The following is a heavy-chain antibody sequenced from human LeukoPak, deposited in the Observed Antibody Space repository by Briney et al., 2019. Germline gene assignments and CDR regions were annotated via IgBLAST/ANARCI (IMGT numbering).Heavy chain of an antibody. D-gene: IGHD1-14*01. J-gene: IGHJ4*02. CDR3: ARALGTITSKFDY. V-gene: IGHV4-59*01. CDR1: GGSISSYY. Sequence: SETLSLTCTVSGGSISSYYWSWIRQPPGKGLEWIGYIYYSGSTNYNPSLKSRVTISVDTSKNQFSLKLSPVTAADTAVYYCARALGTITSKFDYWGQGALVTVSS. CDR2: IYYSGST.